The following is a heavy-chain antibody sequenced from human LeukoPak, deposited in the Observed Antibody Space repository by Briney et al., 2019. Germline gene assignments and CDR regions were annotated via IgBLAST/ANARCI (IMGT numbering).Heavy chain of an antibody. CDR1: GFSFTDYP. CDR3: VTDEGSAAFDI. J-gene: IGHJ3*02. V-gene: IGHV3-48*01. CDR2: IRTTAEGAKYA. Sequence: GGSLRLSCATSGFSFTDYPMNWVRQAPGKGLEWISNIRTTAEGAKYAYYADSVKGRVTISRDDGKNTLYLHMNSLRAEDTAVYYCVTDEGSAAFDIWGQGTMVTVSS.